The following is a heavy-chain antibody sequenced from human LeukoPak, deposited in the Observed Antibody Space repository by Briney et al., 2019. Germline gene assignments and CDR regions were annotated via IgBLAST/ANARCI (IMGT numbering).Heavy chain of an antibody. CDR2: IYYSGST. D-gene: IGHD3-3*01. Sequence: PSETLSLTCTVSGGSISSYYWSWIRQPPGKGLEWIGYIYYSGSTNYNPSLKSRVTISVDTSKNQFSLKLSSVTAADTAVYYCARATPYDFWSGYYLDAFDIWGQGTMVTVPS. V-gene: IGHV4-59*01. J-gene: IGHJ3*02. CDR3: ARATPYDFWSGYYLDAFDI. CDR1: GGSISSYY.